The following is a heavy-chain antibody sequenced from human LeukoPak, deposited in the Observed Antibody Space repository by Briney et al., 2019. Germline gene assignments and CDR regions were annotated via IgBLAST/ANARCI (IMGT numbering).Heavy chain of an antibody. D-gene: IGHD1-14*01. J-gene: IGHJ4*02. CDR2: IIPISGTA. CDR1: GGTFSSYA. Sequence: ASVKVSCKASGGTFSSYAISWVRQAPGQGPEWIGGIIPISGTAKYAQKLQGRVTISADMSTGTAYMELSSLSSEDTAVYYCAGSYNTYYAQDYWGQGALITVSS. CDR3: AGSYNTYYAQDY. V-gene: IGHV1-69*06.